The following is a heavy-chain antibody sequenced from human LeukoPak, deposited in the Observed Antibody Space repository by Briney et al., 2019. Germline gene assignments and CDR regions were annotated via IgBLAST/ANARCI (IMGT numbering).Heavy chain of an antibody. CDR2: IYYSGST. CDR3: ARLKYYYDSSGYRAEYFQH. D-gene: IGHD3-22*01. CDR1: GGSISSYY. Sequence: RPSETLSLTCTVSGGSISSYYCSWIRQPPGKGLEWIGYIYYSGSTNYNPSLKSRVTISVYTSKNQFSLKLSSVTAADTAVYYCARLKYYYDSSGYRAEYFQHWGQGTLVTVSS. V-gene: IGHV4-59*01. J-gene: IGHJ1*01.